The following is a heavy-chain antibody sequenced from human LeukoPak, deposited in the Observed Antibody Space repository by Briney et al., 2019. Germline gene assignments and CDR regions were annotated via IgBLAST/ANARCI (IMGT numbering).Heavy chain of an antibody. D-gene: IGHD3-10*01. Sequence: SVKVSCKASGGTFSSYAISWVRQAPGQGLEWMGGIIPIFGTANYAQKFQGRVTITADKSTSTAYMELSSLRSEDTAVYYCARLNGGSGAFHIWGQGTMVTVSS. CDR1: GGTFSSYA. CDR2: IIPIFGTA. J-gene: IGHJ3*02. V-gene: IGHV1-69*06. CDR3: ARLNGGSGAFHI.